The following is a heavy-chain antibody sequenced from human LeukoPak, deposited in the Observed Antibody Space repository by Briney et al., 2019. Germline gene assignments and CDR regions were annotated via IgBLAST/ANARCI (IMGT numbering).Heavy chain of an antibody. Sequence: SETLSLTCTVSGGSISSYYWSWIRQPPGKGLEWIGYIYYSGSTNYNPSLKSRVTISVDTSKNQFSLKLSSVTAADTAVYYCARPGSYRAFDIWGQGTMVTVSS. V-gene: IGHV4-59*01. J-gene: IGHJ3*02. CDR2: IYYSGST. D-gene: IGHD3-16*02. CDR1: GGSISSYY. CDR3: ARPGSYRAFDI.